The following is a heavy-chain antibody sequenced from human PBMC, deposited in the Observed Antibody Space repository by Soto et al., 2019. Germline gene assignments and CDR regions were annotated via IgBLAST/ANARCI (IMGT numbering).Heavy chain of an antibody. Sequence: QLQLQESGPGLVKPSETLSLTCTVSGGSISSSSYYWGWIRQPPGKGLEWIGSIYYSGSTYYNPSLKSRVTISVDTSKNQFSLKLSSVTAADTAVYYCAIRVEYSSGWSRPYYYYYMDVWGKGTTVTVSS. V-gene: IGHV4-39*01. CDR3: AIRVEYSSGWSRPYYYYYMDV. CDR1: GGSISSSSYY. CDR2: IYYSGST. D-gene: IGHD6-19*01. J-gene: IGHJ6*03.